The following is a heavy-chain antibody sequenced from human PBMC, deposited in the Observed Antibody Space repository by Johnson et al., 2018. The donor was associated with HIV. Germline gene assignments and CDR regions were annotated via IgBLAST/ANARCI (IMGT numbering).Heavy chain of an antibody. J-gene: IGHJ3*02. Sequence: VQLVESGGGVVQPGRSLRLSCAACGITFSSYAMHWVRQAPGKGLEWVAVISYDGSNKYYADSVKGRFTISRDNSKNTLYLQMNSLRAEDTAVYYCARDQDWGGDCYVYAFDMWGQGTMVTVSS. V-gene: IGHV3-30*04. D-gene: IGHD2-21*01. CDR1: GITFSSYA. CDR2: ISYDGSNK. CDR3: ARDQDWGGDCYVYAFDM.